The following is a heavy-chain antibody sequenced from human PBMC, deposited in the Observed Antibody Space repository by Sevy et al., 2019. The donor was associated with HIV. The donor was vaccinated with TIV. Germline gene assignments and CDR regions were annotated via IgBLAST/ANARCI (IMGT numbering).Heavy chain of an antibody. CDR2: IYHSGST. J-gene: IGHJ4*02. V-gene: IGHV4-4*02. CDR1: CGSISSSNW. D-gene: IGHD6-6*01. Sequence: SETLSLTCAVSCGSISSSNWWSWVRQPPGKGLEWIGEIYHSGSTNYNPSLKSRVTISVDKSKNQFSLKLSSVTAADTAVYYCARKPSGQHSSSSYYWGQGTLVTVSS. CDR3: ARKPSGQHSSSSYY.